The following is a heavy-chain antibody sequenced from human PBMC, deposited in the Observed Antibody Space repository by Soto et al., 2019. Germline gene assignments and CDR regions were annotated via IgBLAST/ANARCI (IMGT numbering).Heavy chain of an antibody. Sequence: QVQLEQSGAEVKKPGSSVKVSCKASGGTFRNSAISWVRQAPGQGLEWMGGIMPIFRTPDYAQKFHGRVTITADESTSTAYMEWSGLRSDDTAVYFCARDNDRPQLGGNYYYILDVWGHGTTVTVSS. CDR3: ARDNDRPQLGGNYYYILDV. J-gene: IGHJ6*02. D-gene: IGHD1-1*01. V-gene: IGHV1-69*12. CDR2: IMPIFRTP. CDR1: GGTFRNSA.